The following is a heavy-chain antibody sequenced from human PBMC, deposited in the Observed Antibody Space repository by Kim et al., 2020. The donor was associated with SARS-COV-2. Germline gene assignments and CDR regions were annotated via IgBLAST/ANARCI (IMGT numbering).Heavy chain of an antibody. CDR3: ARDCGGDCYSLGAFDI. V-gene: IGHV4-30-4*01. Sequence: SETLSLTCTVSGGSISSGDYYWSWIRQPPGKGLEWIGYIYYSGSTYYNPSLKSRVTISVDTSKNQFSLKLSSVTAADTAVYYCARDCGGDCYSLGAFDIWGQGTMVTVSS. CDR2: IYYSGST. J-gene: IGHJ3*02. D-gene: IGHD2-21*01. CDR1: GGSISSGDYY.